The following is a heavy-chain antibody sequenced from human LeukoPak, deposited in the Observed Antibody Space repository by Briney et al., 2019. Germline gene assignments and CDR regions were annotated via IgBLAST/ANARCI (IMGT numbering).Heavy chain of an antibody. CDR2: INHSGST. D-gene: IGHD2-21*02. Sequence: SETLSLTCAVYGGSFSGYYWSWIRQPPGKGLEWIGEINHSGSTNYNPSLKSRVTISVDTSKNQFSLKLSSVTAADTAVYYCARPGDDDAFDIWGQGTMVTVSS. V-gene: IGHV4-34*01. CDR3: ARPGDDDAFDI. J-gene: IGHJ3*02. CDR1: GGSFSGYY.